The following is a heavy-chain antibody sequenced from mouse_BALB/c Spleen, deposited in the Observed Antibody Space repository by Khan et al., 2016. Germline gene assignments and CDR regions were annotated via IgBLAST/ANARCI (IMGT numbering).Heavy chain of an antibody. CDR1: GFNIKDTY. Sequence: VQLQQSGAELVKPGASVKLSCTASGFNIKDTYMHWVKQRPEQGLEWIGRIDPANGNTKYDPKFQGKATITADKSSNTAYLQLSSLTSEENAVFYCASTPYDYDVGFAYWGQGTLVTVSA. J-gene: IGHJ3*01. D-gene: IGHD2-4*01. V-gene: IGHV14-3*02. CDR3: ASTPYDYDVGFAY. CDR2: IDPANGNT.